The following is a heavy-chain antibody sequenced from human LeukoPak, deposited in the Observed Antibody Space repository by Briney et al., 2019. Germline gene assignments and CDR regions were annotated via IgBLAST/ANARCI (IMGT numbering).Heavy chain of an antibody. D-gene: IGHD1-26*01. V-gene: IGHV3-33*01. CDR2: IWSDGSNK. CDR1: GFTFSSYG. Sequence: PGRSLRLSCAASGFTFSSYGMHWVRQTPGKGLEWVAIIWSDGSNKYYADSVKSRFTISRDNSKNTLYLQMNSLRAEDTAVYYCARGSGSFSGGFDYWGQGTLVTVSS. J-gene: IGHJ4*02. CDR3: ARGSGSFSGGFDY.